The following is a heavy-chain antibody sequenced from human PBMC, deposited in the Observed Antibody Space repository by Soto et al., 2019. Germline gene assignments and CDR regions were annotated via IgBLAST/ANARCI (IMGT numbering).Heavy chain of an antibody. CDR1: GGTFSDYA. D-gene: IGHD3-16*01. J-gene: IGHJ6*02. Sequence: QVQLVQSGAEMRKPGSSLRVSCKASGGTFSDYAFSWVRQAPGQGLEWMGGIVPRFGSPNYAQKFEGRVTITTPTSSSIGYMTVSSPRFDYTAVYFWARDGIHLCLGKYSCDGMDVWGQGTTIILSS. CDR3: ARDGIHLCLGKYSCDGMDV. V-gene: IGHV1-69*06. CDR2: IVPRFGSP.